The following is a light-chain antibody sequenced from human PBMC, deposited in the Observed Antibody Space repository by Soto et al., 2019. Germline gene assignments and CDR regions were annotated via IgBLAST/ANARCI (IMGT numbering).Light chain of an antibody. CDR1: QSVSSN. Sequence: EIVMTQSPSTLSVSPGERATLSCRASQSVSSNLAWYQQKPGQAPRLLIYGPSNRATGIPARFSGSGSGTESTLTNSRLQSEDSAFYCCQQFNSWPGTFGQGTKVEIK. CDR3: QQFNSWPGT. CDR2: GPS. V-gene: IGKV3-15*01. J-gene: IGKJ1*01.